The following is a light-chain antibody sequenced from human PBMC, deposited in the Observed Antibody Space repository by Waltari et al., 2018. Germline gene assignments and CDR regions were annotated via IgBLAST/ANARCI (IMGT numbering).Light chain of an antibody. CDR1: QSISSW. J-gene: IGKJ1*01. V-gene: IGKV1-5*01. CDR3: QQYNSYSWT. CDR2: YAS. Sequence: DIQMTQSPSTLSASVGDRVTITCRASQSISSWLAWYQQKPGKVPKVLIDYASSLESGVPSRFSGSGSGTEFTLTISSLQPDDFATYYCQQYNSYSWTFGQGTKVEIK.